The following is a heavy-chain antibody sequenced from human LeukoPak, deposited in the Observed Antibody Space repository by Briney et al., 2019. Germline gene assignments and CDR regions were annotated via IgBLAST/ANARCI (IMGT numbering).Heavy chain of an antibody. CDR3: ATQILLCHYY. V-gene: IGHV4-61*02. CDR2: IYTTGST. D-gene: IGHD2/OR15-2a*01. Sequence: SETLSLTCTVSGGSISTGSDYWSWIRQPAGKGLEWIGRIYTTGSTDYNPSLRSRVTISVDTSKNQFSLKLSSVTAADTAVYYCATQILLCHYYWGQGTLVTVSS. CDR1: GGSISTGSDY. J-gene: IGHJ4*02.